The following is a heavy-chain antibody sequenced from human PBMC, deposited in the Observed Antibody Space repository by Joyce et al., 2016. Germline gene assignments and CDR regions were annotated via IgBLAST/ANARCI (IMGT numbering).Heavy chain of an antibody. CDR2: INGGGIP. V-gene: IGHV4-34*01. Sequence: QVQLQQWGAGLLKPSETLSLTCAVYGGSFSGYYWTFIRQPPGKGLEGIGEINGGGIPTYKPSLKSRVTILLDTSKNQFSLKLTSVTAADTAVYYCARGRGYTTSVRRRGMDVWGQGTTVTVSS. CDR3: ARGRGYTTSVRRRGMDV. D-gene: IGHD6-13*01. J-gene: IGHJ6*02. CDR1: GGSFSGYY.